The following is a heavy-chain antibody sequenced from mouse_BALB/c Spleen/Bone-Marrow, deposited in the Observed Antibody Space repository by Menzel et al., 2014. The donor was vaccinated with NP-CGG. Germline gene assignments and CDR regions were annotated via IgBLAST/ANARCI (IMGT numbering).Heavy chain of an antibody. J-gene: IGHJ3*01. CDR3: ARQDGYDGTWFAY. CDR2: ISSGGPYT. CDR1: GFPFXRYD. Sequence: EVNVVESGGGLVKPGGSLKLSCAASGFPFXRYDMSWVRQTPEKRLEWVATISSGGPYTYYPVSVKGRFTISRDNARNTLYLQMSGLRSEDTALYYCARQDGYDGTWFAYWGQGTLVTVSA. D-gene: IGHD2-2*01. V-gene: IGHV5-9*02.